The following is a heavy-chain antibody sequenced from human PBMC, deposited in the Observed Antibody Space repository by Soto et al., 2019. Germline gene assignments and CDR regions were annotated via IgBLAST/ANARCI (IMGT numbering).Heavy chain of an antibody. CDR3: ASARDPFLQWLPFDY. D-gene: IGHD3-3*02. V-gene: IGHV1-69*12. Sequence: QVQLVQSGAEVKKPGSSVKVSCKASGGTLSSYAISWVRQAPGQGLEWMGGIIPIFGTANYAQKFQGRVTITADESTSTAYMELSSLRSEDTAVYYCASARDPFLQWLPFDYWGQGTLVTVSS. CDR2: IIPIFGTA. J-gene: IGHJ4*02. CDR1: GGTLSSYA.